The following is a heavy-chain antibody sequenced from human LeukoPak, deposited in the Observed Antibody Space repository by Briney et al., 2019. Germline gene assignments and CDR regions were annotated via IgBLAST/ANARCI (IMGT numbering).Heavy chain of an antibody. D-gene: IGHD1-26*01. CDR2: IYSDGGR. J-gene: IGHJ3*02. CDR1: GFTVTSNY. CDR3: TRSGRGGAFDI. V-gene: IGHV3-66*01. Sequence: GGSLRLSCAASGFTVTSNYMSWVRQAPGKGLEWVSVIYSDGGRNYADSVKGRFTISRDNSKNTLYLQMNSLRAEDTAVYYCTRSGRGGAFDIWGQGTMVTVSS.